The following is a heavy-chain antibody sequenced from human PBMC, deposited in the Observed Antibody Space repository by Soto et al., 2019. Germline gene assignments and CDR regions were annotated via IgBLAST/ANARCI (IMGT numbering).Heavy chain of an antibody. CDR3: ARDYYDSSGLDY. V-gene: IGHV3-23*01. CDR2: ISGSGGST. Sequence: PVGSLRLSCAASGFTFSSYAMSWVRQAPGKGLEWVSAISGSGGSTYYADSVKGRFTISRDNAKNSLYLQMNSLRAEDTAVYYCARDYYDSSGLDYWGQGTLVTVSS. CDR1: GFTFSSYA. D-gene: IGHD3-22*01. J-gene: IGHJ4*02.